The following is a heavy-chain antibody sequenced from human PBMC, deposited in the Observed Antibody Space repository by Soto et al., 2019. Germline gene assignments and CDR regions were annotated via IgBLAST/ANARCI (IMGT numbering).Heavy chain of an antibody. CDR1: GGTFSSYA. CDR3: AGSPVVWVPLGMDV. D-gene: IGHD2-15*01. CDR2: IIPIFGTA. J-gene: IGHJ6*02. Sequence: QVQLVQSGAEVKKPGSSVKVSCKASGGTFSSYAISWVRQAPGQGLEWMGGIIPIFGTANYAQKFQGRVTSTTDESTSKAYMELSSLRSEDTAVYYCAGSPVVWVPLGMDVWGQGSTVTVSS. V-gene: IGHV1-69*01.